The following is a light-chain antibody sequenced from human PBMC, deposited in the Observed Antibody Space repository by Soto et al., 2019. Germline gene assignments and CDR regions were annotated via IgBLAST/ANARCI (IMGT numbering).Light chain of an antibody. Sequence: QSVLAQPASVSGSRGQSITISCTGTSSDVGRYNYVSWFQQHPGKVPKLIIYDVSNWPSGVSDRFSGSKSGNTASLTISGLQPEDEADYYCSYFTCSSTFVFGTGTKVTVL. CDR1: SSDVGRYNY. CDR2: DVS. V-gene: IGLV2-14*03. CDR3: SYFTCSSTFV. J-gene: IGLJ1*01.